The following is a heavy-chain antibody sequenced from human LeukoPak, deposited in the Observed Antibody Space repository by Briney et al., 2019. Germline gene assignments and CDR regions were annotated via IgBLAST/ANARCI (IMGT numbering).Heavy chain of an antibody. CDR1: GGSINSSSYY. CDR3: ARVPSYYDGNWFDP. D-gene: IGHD3-3*01. Sequence: SETLSLTCTVSGGSINSSSYYWGWIRQPPGKGLEWIGSIYYSGNSYYNPSLKSRVTISVDTSKNQFSLKLSSVTAADTAVYYCARVPSYYDGNWFDPWGQGTLVTVSS. CDR2: IYYSGNS. J-gene: IGHJ5*02. V-gene: IGHV4-39*01.